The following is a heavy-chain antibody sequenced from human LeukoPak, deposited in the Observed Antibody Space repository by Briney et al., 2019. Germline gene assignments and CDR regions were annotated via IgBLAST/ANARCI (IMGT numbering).Heavy chain of an antibody. CDR1: GGSISSSSYY. Sequence: PSETLSLTCTVSGGSISSSSYYWGWIRQPPRKGLEWIGSIYYSGSTYYNPSLKSRVTISVDTSKNQFSLKLSSVTAADTAVYYCARQKASGSYYKVLNWFDPWGQGTLVTVSS. CDR3: ARQKASGSYYKVLNWFDP. V-gene: IGHV4-39*01. CDR2: IYYSGST. D-gene: IGHD3-10*01. J-gene: IGHJ5*02.